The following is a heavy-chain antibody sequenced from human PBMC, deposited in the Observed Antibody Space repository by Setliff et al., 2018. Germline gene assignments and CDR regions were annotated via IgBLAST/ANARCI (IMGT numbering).Heavy chain of an antibody. CDR2: IIPIPGIA. Sequence: ASVKVSCKTSGGTFSSYAISWVRQAPGQRLEWMGGIIPIPGIANYAQKFQGRVTITTDESTSTAYMELSSLRSDDTAVYYCARDRAARPPNSYYYYMDVWGKGTTVTVS. J-gene: IGHJ6*03. CDR1: GGTFSSYA. D-gene: IGHD6-6*01. V-gene: IGHV1-69*10. CDR3: ARDRAARPPNSYYYYMDV.